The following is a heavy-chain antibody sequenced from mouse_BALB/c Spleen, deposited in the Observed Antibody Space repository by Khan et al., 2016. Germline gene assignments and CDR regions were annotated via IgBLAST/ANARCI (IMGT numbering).Heavy chain of an antibody. CDR2: ISDGGSYT. J-gene: IGHJ3*01. Sequence: EVELVESGGGLVKPGGSLKLSCAASGFTFSDYYMYWVRQPPEKRLEWVATISDGGSYTYYPDSVKGRFTISRDNAKNNLYLQMSSLKSEDTAMYYCAREGLRRGFTYWGQGTLVTVSS. V-gene: IGHV5-4*02. D-gene: IGHD2-12*01. CDR1: GFTFSDYY. CDR3: AREGLRRGFTY.